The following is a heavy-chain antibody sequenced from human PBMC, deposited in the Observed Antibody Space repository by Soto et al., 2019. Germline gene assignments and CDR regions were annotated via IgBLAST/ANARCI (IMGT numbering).Heavy chain of an antibody. Sequence: TSETLSLTCTVSGGSISSYYWSWIRQPPGKGLEWIGYIYYSGSTNYNPSLKSRVTISVDTSKNQFSLKLSSVTAADTAVYYCARESGYYDILTGYYGHYYYYMDVWGKGTTVTVSS. J-gene: IGHJ6*03. CDR2: IYYSGST. CDR1: GGSISSYY. CDR3: ARESGYYDILTGYYGHYYYYMDV. D-gene: IGHD3-9*01. V-gene: IGHV4-59*01.